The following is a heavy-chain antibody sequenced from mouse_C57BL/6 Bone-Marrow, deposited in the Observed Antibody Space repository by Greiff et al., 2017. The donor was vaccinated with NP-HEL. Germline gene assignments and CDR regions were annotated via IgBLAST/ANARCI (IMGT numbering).Heavy chain of an antibody. J-gene: IGHJ3*01. CDR3: ARSGYYYGEWFAY. D-gene: IGHD1-1*01. Sequence: VKLVESGAELARPGASVKLSCKASGYTFTSYGISWVKQRTGQGLEWIGEIYPRSGNNYYNEKFKGKATLTEDKSSSTAYMELRSLTSEDSAVYFCARSGYYYGEWFAYWGQGTLVTVSA. V-gene: IGHV1-81*01. CDR2: IYPRSGNN. CDR1: GYTFTSYG.